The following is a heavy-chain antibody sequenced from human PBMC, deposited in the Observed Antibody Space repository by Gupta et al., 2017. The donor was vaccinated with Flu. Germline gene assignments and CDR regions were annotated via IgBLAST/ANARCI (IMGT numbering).Heavy chain of an antibody. CDR3: ARDSAIGQTNKAGLDY. Sequence: QVQLVESGGGVVQPGRSLSLSCAASGFTFSSYGMHWVRQAPGKGLEWVAVIWYDGSNKYYADSVKGRFTISRDNSKNTLYLQMNSLRAEDTAVYYCARDSAIGQTNKAGLDYWGQGTLVTVSS. CDR2: IWYDGSNK. J-gene: IGHJ4*02. V-gene: IGHV3-33*01. CDR1: GFTFSSYG. D-gene: IGHD2-8*01.